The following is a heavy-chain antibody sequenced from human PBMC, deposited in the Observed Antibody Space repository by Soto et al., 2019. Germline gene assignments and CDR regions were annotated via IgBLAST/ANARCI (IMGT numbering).Heavy chain of an antibody. V-gene: IGHV4-59*01. D-gene: IGHD4-17*01. Sequence: LSLTCTVSGGSIGSYHWSWVRQPPGKGLEWIASVYYTGTTNYNPSLGSRVTISIDAPENQISLKLTSVTAADTAFYYCARDTVLTGMFDLWGQGTLVTVSS. CDR2: VYYTGTT. J-gene: IGHJ5*02. CDR1: GGSIGSYH. CDR3: ARDTVLTGMFDL.